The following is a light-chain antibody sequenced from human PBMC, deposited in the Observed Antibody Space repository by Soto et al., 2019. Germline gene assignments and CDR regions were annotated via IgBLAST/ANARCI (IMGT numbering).Light chain of an antibody. CDR2: AAS. Sequence: AIRMTPSPSSFSASTGDRVTITFRASQGISSYLAWYQQKPGKAPKLLIYAASTLQSGVPSRFSGSGSGTDFTLTISCLQSEDFATYYCQQYYSYPPTFGQGTRLEIK. J-gene: IGKJ5*01. CDR3: QQYYSYPPT. CDR1: QGISSY. V-gene: IGKV1-8*01.